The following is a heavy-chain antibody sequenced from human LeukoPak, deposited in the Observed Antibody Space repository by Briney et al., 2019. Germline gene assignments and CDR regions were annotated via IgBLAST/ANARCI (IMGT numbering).Heavy chain of an antibody. Sequence: GGSLRLSCAASGFTFDDYAMHWVRQAPGKGLEWVSLISWDGGSTYYADSVKGRFTISRDNSKNSLYLQMNSLRAEDTALYYCAKDNRVATRDYYYGMDVWGQGTTVTVSS. CDR3: AKDNRVATRDYYYGMDV. J-gene: IGHJ6*02. CDR1: GFTFDDYA. D-gene: IGHD5-12*01. V-gene: IGHV3-43D*03. CDR2: ISWDGGST.